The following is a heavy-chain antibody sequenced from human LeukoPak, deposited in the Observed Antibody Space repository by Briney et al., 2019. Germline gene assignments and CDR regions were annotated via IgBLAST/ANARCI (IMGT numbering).Heavy chain of an antibody. CDR3: ARNYDSSGYIYYYYMDV. Sequence: GGSLRLSCAASGFTFSSYNMNWVRQAPGKGLEWVSFISSSSSYIYYADSVKGRFTISRDNAKNSLYLQMNSLRAEDTAVYYCARNYDSSGYIYYYYMDVWGKGTTVTISS. CDR1: GFTFSSYN. V-gene: IGHV3-21*01. D-gene: IGHD3-22*01. J-gene: IGHJ6*03. CDR2: ISSSSSYI.